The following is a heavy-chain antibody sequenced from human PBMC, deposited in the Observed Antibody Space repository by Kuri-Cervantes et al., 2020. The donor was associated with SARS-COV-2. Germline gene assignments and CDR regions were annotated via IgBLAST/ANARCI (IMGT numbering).Heavy chain of an antibody. V-gene: IGHV1-69*05. CDR3: ARVGIVVVPAAIPSGAFDI. Sequence: SVKDTCKASSGSFSSYAISWVRQAAGQGLEWMGGIIPIFGTANYTQKFQGRVTITTDESTSTAYMELSSLRSEDTAVYYCARVGIVVVPAAIPSGAFDIWGQGTMVTVSS. CDR1: SGSFSSYA. D-gene: IGHD2-2*02. J-gene: IGHJ3*02. CDR2: IIPIFGTA.